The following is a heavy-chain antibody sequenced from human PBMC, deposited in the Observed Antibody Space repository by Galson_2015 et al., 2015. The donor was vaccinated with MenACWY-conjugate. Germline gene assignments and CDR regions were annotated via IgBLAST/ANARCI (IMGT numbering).Heavy chain of an antibody. CDR1: GHTFKSNG. CDR3: ARDRALILTGFYSLYDS. D-gene: IGHD3-9*01. J-gene: IGHJ4*02. V-gene: IGHV1-18*01. Sequence: SVKVSCKASGHTFKSNGFSWVRQAPGQRPEWMGWISGSNGATNYARKFQGRVTLTTETSTSTVYMELMSLTSDDTAVYYCARDRALILTGFYSLYDSWGQGTLVTVSS. CDR2: ISGSNGAT.